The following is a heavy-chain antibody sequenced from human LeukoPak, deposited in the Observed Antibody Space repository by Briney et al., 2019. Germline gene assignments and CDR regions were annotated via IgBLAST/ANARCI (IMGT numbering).Heavy chain of an antibody. CDR3: ARDRNDSEDY. V-gene: IGHV1-24*01. Sequence: ASVKVSCKVSGYTLTELSMHWVRQAPGKGLEWMGGFDPEDGETIYAQKFQGRVTMTRDTSTSTVYMELSSLRSEDTAVYYCARDRNDSEDYWGQGTLVTVSS. CDR2: FDPEDGET. J-gene: IGHJ4*02. D-gene: IGHD1-1*01. CDR1: GYTLTELS.